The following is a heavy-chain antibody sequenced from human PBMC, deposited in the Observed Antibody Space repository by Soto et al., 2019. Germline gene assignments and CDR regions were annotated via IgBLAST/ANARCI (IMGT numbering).Heavy chain of an antibody. J-gene: IGHJ6*02. CDR3: ARGWGGGDYFYGMDV. D-gene: IGHD3-16*01. Sequence: QVQLVESGGGVVQPGRSLRLSCAASGFTFSSYGMHWVRQAPGKGLGWVAVIWYDGSNKYYADSVKGRFTISRDNSKNTLYLQMNSLRAEDTAVYYCARGWGGGDYFYGMDVWGQGTTVTVSS. V-gene: IGHV3-33*01. CDR1: GFTFSSYG. CDR2: IWYDGSNK.